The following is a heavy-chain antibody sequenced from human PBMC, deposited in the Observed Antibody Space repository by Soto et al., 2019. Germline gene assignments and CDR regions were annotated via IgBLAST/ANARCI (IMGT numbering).Heavy chain of an antibody. V-gene: IGHV4-4*02. J-gene: IGHJ5*02. Sequence: SETLSLTCAFSGFSISSSNWWSWVRQPPGKGLEWIGEIYHSGSTNYNPSLKSRVTISVDKSKNQFSLKLSSVTAADTAVYYCARQDSSSWFNWFDPWGQGTLVTVSS. CDR1: GFSISSSNW. D-gene: IGHD6-13*01. CDR2: IYHSGST. CDR3: ARQDSSSWFNWFDP.